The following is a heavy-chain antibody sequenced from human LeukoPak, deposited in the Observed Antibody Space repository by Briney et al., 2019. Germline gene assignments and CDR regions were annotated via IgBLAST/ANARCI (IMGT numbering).Heavy chain of an antibody. D-gene: IGHD1-20*01. Sequence: QPGGSLRLSCAASGFTFSSYGMHWVRQAPGKGLEWVAVIWYDGSNKYYADSVKGRFTISRDNSKNTLYLQMNSLRAEDTAVYYCAKDSPSNWKMIGYFDYWGQGSLVTVSS. J-gene: IGHJ4*02. CDR2: IWYDGSNK. V-gene: IGHV3-33*06. CDR1: GFTFSSYG. CDR3: AKDSPSNWKMIGYFDY.